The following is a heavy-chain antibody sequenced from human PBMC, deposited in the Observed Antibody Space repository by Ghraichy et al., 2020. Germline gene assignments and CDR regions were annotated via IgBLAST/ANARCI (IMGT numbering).Heavy chain of an antibody. Sequence: SGPTLVKPTQTLTLTCTVSGFSLSTSEMCVTWIRQPPGKALEWLALIDWDDDTYYSTSLKTRLTISKDTSKNQVVLTMTDMDPVDTATYYCARSLYAAYWYFDLWGRGTLVTVSS. CDR2: IDWDDDT. V-gene: IGHV2-70*01. CDR3: ARSLYAAYWYFDL. J-gene: IGHJ2*01. D-gene: IGHD5/OR15-5a*01. CDR1: GFSLSTSEMC.